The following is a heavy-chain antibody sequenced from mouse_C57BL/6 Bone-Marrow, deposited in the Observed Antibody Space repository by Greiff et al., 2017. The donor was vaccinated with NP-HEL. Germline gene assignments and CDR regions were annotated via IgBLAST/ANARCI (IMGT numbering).Heavy chain of an antibody. CDR3: ARVGNYWYYFDY. V-gene: IGHV1-47*01. Sequence: QVQLQQSGAELVKPGASVKMSCKASGYTFTTYPIEWVKQNHGKSLEWIGNFHPYNDDTEYNEKFKNKATLTVEKSSSTVYLVLSRLTSDDSSVYYCARVGNYWYYFDYWGQGTTLTVSS. CDR1: GYTFTTYP. J-gene: IGHJ2*01. CDR2: FHPYNDDT. D-gene: IGHD2-1*01.